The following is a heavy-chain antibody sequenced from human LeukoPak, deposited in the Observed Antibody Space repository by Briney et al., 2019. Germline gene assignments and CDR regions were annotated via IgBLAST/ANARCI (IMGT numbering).Heavy chain of an antibody. CDR3: TRESGSYHGNDY. D-gene: IGHD1-26*01. CDR1: GYTFAGYY. V-gene: IGHV1-2*06. J-gene: IGHJ4*02. Sequence: ASVKVSCKASGYTFAGYYMHWVRQAPGQGLEWMGRINPNNGATNYAQKLQGRVTITGDTSISTAYMELSSLRSDDAAVYYCTRESGSYHGNDYWGQGTLVTVSS. CDR2: INPNNGAT.